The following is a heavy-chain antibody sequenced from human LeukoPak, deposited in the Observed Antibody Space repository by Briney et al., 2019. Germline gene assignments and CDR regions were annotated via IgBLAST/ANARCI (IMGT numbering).Heavy chain of an antibody. D-gene: IGHD1-26*01. CDR2: INHSGST. CDR1: GGSFSGYY. J-gene: IGHJ4*02. V-gene: IGHV4-34*01. CDR3: AQWELLRRGLSY. Sequence: SETLSLTCAVYGGSFSGYYWSWIRQPPGKGLEWIGEINHSGSTNYNLSLKSRVTISVDTSKNQFSLKLSSVTAADTAVYYCAQWELLRRGLSYWGQGTLVTVSS.